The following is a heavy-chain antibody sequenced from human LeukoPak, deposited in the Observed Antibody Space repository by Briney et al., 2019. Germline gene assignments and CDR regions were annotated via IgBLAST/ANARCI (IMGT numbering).Heavy chain of an antibody. CDR2: IQSDGSNK. CDR1: GFTFSSYG. Sequence: PGGSLRLSCAASGFTFSSYGMHWVRQASGKGLEWVAFIQSDGSNKYYADSVKGRFTISRDNSKNTLYLQMNSLRAEDTATFYCAKAFGSSWSLFHYWGQGTLVTVSS. CDR3: AKAFGSSWSLFHY. D-gene: IGHD6-13*01. V-gene: IGHV3-30*02. J-gene: IGHJ4*02.